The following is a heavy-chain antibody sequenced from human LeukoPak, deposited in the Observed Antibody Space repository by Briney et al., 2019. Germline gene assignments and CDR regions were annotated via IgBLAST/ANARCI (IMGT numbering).Heavy chain of an antibody. J-gene: IGHJ5*02. CDR1: GYTFTGQY. CDR2: INPNSGGT. V-gene: IGHV1-2*02. CDR3: ARVVSTTWNSYTGWFDP. D-gene: IGHD1-1*01. Sequence: GASVKVSCKASGYTFTGQYIHWVRQAPGRGLEWMGWINPNSGGTNYAQKFQGRVTMTRDTSITTTYMELSRLRSDDTAVYYCARVVSTTWNSYTGWFDPWGQGTQVTVSS.